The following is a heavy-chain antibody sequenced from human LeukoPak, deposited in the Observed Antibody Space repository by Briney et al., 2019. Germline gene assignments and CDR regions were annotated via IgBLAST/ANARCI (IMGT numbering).Heavy chain of an antibody. CDR2: TSSSGSTI. D-gene: IGHD6-13*01. J-gene: IGHJ6*03. CDR3: ARVPIAAAGSLDYYYYYMDV. Sequence: PGGSLRLSCAASGFTFSDYYISWIRQAPGKGLEWVSYTSSSGSTIYYADSVKGRFTISRDNAKNSLYLQMNSLRAEDTAVYYCARVPIAAAGSLDYYYYYMDVWGKGTPVTVSS. V-gene: IGHV3-11*01. CDR1: GFTFSDYY.